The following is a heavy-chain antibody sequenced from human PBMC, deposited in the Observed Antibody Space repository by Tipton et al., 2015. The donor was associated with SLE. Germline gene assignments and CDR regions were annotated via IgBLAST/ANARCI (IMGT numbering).Heavy chain of an antibody. D-gene: IGHD4-23*01. CDR1: GGSISSGGYS. CDR3: ARDTDYGGNYFVY. J-gene: IGHJ4*02. CDR2: IYHSGST. V-gene: IGHV4-30-2*01. Sequence: TLSLTCAVSGGSISSGGYSWSWIRQPPGKGLEWIGYIYHSGSTYYNPSLKSRVTMSVDRSKNQFSLKLSSVTAADTAVYYCARDTDYGGNYFVYWSQGTLVTVSS.